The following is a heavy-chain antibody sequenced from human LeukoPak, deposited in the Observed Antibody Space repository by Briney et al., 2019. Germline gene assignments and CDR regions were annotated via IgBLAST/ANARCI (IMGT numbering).Heavy chain of an antibody. CDR1: GYSFTHHN. CDR2: IKPSNGDT. D-gene: IGHD4-17*01. J-gene: IGHJ4*02. CDR3: ARVLSAVTSTFDY. V-gene: IGHV1-2*02. Sequence: ASVKVSCKASGYSFTHHNVHWVRQAPGQALEWMGWIKPSNGDTKSSQKFQDRVTLTSDTSIDTAYMEMSGLTSDDTAIYYCARVLSAVTSTFDYWGQGTLVTVSS.